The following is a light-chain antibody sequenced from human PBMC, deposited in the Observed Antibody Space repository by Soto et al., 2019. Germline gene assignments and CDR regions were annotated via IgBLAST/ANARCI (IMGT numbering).Light chain of an antibody. V-gene: IGKV1-12*02. CDR2: GAS. CDR3: QQANGDHWT. J-gene: IGKJ1*01. Sequence: DIQMTQSPSSVSASVGDRVTISCRASHAVRSWLAWYQQKPGKAPHLLIYGASTLQSGVPSRFSGSGSGTDFPLTISSLLPEDVATYYCQQANGDHWTFGQGTKVEIK. CDR1: HAVRSW.